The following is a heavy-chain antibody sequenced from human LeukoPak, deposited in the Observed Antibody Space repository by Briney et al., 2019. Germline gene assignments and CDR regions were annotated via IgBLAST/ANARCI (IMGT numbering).Heavy chain of an antibody. D-gene: IGHD3-16*01. Sequence: GGSLRLSCVASGFTFGTYWMTWVRQAPGKGLEWVANMKWDGSEKHYVDSVKGRFTISRDNAKSSLYLQMNGLRAEDTAVYYCARPAYTAAYDLWGQGTTVIVSS. CDR3: ARPAYTAAYDL. CDR1: GFTFGTYW. V-gene: IGHV3-7*01. CDR2: MKWDGSEK. J-gene: IGHJ6*02.